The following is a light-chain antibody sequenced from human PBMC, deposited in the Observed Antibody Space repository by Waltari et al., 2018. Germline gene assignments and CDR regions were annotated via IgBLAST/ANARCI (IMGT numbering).Light chain of an antibody. J-gene: IGLJ2*01. CDR1: INDIGYYNF. V-gene: IGLV2-14*03. CDR3: ASYTNTNTII. Sequence: QSALTQPASVSRSPGQSITIPCTGTINDIGYYNFVPWYQQHPGKAPRLIIFDVTRWPSGVSHPFSGSKSGSAASMTISGLQAEDEADYYCASYTNTNTIIFGEGTKVAVL. CDR2: DVT.